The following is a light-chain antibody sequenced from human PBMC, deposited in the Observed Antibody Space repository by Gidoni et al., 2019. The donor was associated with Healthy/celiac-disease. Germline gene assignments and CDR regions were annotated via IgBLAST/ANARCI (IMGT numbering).Light chain of an antibody. CDR2: DAS. Sequence: EIVLTQSPATLSLSPGERATLSCRASQSVSSYLAWYQQKPGHAPRLLIYDASNRATGIPARFSGSGSGTDFTLTISSLEPEDLAVYYCQQRSNWSTFGQGTRLEIK. CDR1: QSVSSY. J-gene: IGKJ5*01. V-gene: IGKV3-11*01. CDR3: QQRSNWST.